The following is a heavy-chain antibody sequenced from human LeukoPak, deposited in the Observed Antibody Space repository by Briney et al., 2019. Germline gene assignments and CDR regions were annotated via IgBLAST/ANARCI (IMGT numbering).Heavy chain of an antibody. Sequence: SETLSLTCTVSGGSISSSSYYWGWIRQPPGKGLEWIGSIYYSGSTYYNPSLKSRVTISVDTSKNQFSLKLSSVTAADTAVYYCARHRITIFGVVIPFDPWGQGTLVTVSS. CDR2: IYYSGST. CDR3: ARHRITIFGVVIPFDP. CDR1: GGSISSSSYY. J-gene: IGHJ5*02. D-gene: IGHD3-3*01. V-gene: IGHV4-39*01.